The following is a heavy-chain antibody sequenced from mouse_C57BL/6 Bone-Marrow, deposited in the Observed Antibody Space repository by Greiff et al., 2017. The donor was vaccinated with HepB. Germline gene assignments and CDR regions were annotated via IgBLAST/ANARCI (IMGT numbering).Heavy chain of an antibody. D-gene: IGHD1-1*01. V-gene: IGHV1-61*01. CDR2: IYPSDSET. Sequence: QVQLKQPGAELVRPGSSVKLSCKASGYTFTSYWMDWVKQRPGQGLEWIGNIYPSDSETHYNQKFKDKATLTVDKSSSTAYMQLSSLTSEDSAVYYSARPSTTVVATPFDYWGQGTTLTVSS. J-gene: IGHJ2*01. CDR3: ARPSTTVVATPFDY. CDR1: GYTFTSYW.